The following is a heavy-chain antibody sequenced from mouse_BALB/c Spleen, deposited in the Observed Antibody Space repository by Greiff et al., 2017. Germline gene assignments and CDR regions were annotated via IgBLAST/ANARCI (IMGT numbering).Heavy chain of an antibody. CDR3: ERGGAY. Sequence: EVKLMESGGGLVKPGGSLKLSCAASGFTFSSYAMSWVRQSPEKRLEWVAEISSGGSYTYYPDTVTGRFTITRDNPRNTLYLEMSSLRSEDTAMYYCERGGAYWGQGTLVTVSA. CDR1: GFTFSSYA. J-gene: IGHJ3*01. CDR2: ISSGGSYT. V-gene: IGHV5-9-4*01.